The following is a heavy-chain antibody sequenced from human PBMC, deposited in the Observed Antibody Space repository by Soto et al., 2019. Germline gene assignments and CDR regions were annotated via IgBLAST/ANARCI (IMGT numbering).Heavy chain of an antibody. D-gene: IGHD3-10*01. V-gene: IGHV3-30*18. CDR1: GFTFSSYG. CDR2: ISYDGSNK. Sequence: HPGGSLRLSCAASGFTFSSYGMHWVRQAPGEGLEWVAVISYDGSNKYYADSVKGRFTISRDNSKNTLYLQMNSLRAEDTAVYYCAKDLDFRWRPLWFGEEIYGMDVWGQGTTVTVSS. CDR3: AKDLDFRWRPLWFGEEIYGMDV. J-gene: IGHJ6*02.